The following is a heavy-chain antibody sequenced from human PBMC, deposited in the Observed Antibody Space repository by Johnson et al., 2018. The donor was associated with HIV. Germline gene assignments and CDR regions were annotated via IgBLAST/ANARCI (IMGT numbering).Heavy chain of an antibody. CDR2: IKQDGSEK. D-gene: IGHD2-15*01. CDR3: ARDLVVAATFDI. J-gene: IGHJ3*02. V-gene: IGHV3-7*01. Sequence: VKLVESGGGVVQPGRSLRLSCAASGFTFSSYAMHWVRQAPGKGLEWVANIKQDGSEKYYVDSVKGRFTISRDNAKNSLYLQMNSLRAEDTAVYYCARDLVVAATFDIWGQGTMVTVSS. CDR1: GFTFSSYA.